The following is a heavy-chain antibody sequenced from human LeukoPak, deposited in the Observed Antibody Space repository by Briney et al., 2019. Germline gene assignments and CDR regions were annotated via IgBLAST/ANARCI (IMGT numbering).Heavy chain of an antibody. Sequence: KPSETLSLTCAVSGYSISSGYYWGWIRQPPGKGLEWIGSIYHSGSTYYNPSLKSRVTISVDTSKNQFSLKLSSVTAADTAVYYCARGYYGSETASRDFDYWGQGTLVTVSS. J-gene: IGHJ4*02. CDR2: IYHSGST. CDR3: ARGYYGSETASRDFDY. V-gene: IGHV4-38-2*01. CDR1: GYSISSGYY. D-gene: IGHD3-10*01.